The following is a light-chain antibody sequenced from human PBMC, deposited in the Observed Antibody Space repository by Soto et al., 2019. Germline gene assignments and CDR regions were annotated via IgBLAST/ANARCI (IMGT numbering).Light chain of an antibody. CDR3: QQANSFPIT. V-gene: IGKV1-12*01. Sequence: DIQMTQSPSSVSAYVGYRVTITCRASQPISNWLAWYQQKPGKAPKLLIYVASALHSEVPSRFSGSGSGTDFTLTISSLQPEDFATYYCQQANSFPITFGQGTRLEI. CDR2: VAS. CDR1: QPISNW. J-gene: IGKJ5*01.